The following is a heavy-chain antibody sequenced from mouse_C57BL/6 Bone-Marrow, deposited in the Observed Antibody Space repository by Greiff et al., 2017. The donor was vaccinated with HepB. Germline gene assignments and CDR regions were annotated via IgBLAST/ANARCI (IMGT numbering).Heavy chain of an antibody. D-gene: IGHD2-4*01. CDR2: IYPRDGST. Sequence: VKLMESGPELVKPGASVKLSCKASGYTFTSYDINWVKQRTGQGLEWIGWIYPRDGSTKYNEKFKGKATLTVDTSSSTGYMELHSLTSEDSAVYFCAIRGDYDYYAMDYWGQGTSVTVSS. V-gene: IGHV1-85*01. J-gene: IGHJ4*01. CDR3: AIRGDYDYYAMDY. CDR1: GYTFTSYD.